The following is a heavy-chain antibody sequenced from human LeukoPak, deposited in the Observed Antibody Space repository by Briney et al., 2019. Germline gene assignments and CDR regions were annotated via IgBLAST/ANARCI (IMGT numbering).Heavy chain of an antibody. D-gene: IGHD3-22*01. J-gene: IGHJ5*02. CDR3: ARPYYYDSRIDP. CDR2: VYYSGST. Sequence: SETLSLTCTVSGGSISSGVYYWIWIRQPPGKGLEWIAYVYYSGSTYYNPSLKSRVTMSAATSKNQLFLKLSSVTAADTAVYNCARPYYYDSRIDPWGQGILVTVSS. V-gene: IGHV4-30-4*01. CDR1: GGSISSGVYY.